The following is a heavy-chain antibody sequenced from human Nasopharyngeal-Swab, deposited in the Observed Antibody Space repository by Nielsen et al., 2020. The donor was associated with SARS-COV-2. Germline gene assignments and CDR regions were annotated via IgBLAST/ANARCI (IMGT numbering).Heavy chain of an antibody. CDR1: GGSISSYY. D-gene: IGHD2-2*01. J-gene: IGHJ4*02. CDR3: AHLGYCSSTSCL. CDR2: IYTSGST. V-gene: IGHV4-4*07. Sequence: SETLSLTCTVSGGSISSYYWSWIRQPAGKGLEWIGRIYTSGSTNYNPSLKSRVTMSVDTSKNQFSLKLSSVTAADTAVYYCAHLGYCSSTSCLWGQGTLVTVSS.